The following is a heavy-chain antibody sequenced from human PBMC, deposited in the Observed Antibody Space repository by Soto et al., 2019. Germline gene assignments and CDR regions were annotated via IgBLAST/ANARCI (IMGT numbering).Heavy chain of an antibody. CDR3: ARGRTETNNFFHP. CDR2: IYYSGTT. CDR1: GGSVSTYW. V-gene: IGHV4-59*02. D-gene: IGHD4-17*01. J-gene: IGHJ5*02. Sequence: QVQLQESGPGLVQPSETLSLICTVSGGSVSTYWWSWIRQTPGKGLEWIGFIYYSGTTKYNPSLKSRVSISMDTSKNQFSLKLRSVTAVDTAVYFCARGRTETNNFFHPWGQGTLVTVSS.